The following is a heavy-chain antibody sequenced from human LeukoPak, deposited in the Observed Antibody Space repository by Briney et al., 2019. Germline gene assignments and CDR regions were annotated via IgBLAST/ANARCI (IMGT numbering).Heavy chain of an antibody. Sequence: SETLSLACTVSGGSISGYYWSWIRQPPGKGLEWIGYIYYSGSTNYNPALKRRVTIYVDTSKQQFSLKMRSVTAADTAVYYCARDKPYSADAFDIWGQGTMVTVSS. CDR1: GGSISGYY. D-gene: IGHD2-15*01. CDR2: IYYSGST. J-gene: IGHJ3*02. V-gene: IGHV4-4*08. CDR3: ARDKPYSADAFDI.